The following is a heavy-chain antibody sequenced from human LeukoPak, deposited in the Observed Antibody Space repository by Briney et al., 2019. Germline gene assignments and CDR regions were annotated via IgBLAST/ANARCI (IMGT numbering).Heavy chain of an antibody. J-gene: IGHJ3*02. D-gene: IGHD3-22*01. CDR3: VKDYYDSSGYVGDAFDI. V-gene: IGHV3-23*01. Sequence: GGPLTLSCGASGFPLCIYAMLWVREAPGEGLEWCSALSGSGGSAYYADTVQGRCATSRDNSKNTLYMQMNSLRAEDTAVYYCVKDYYDSSGYVGDAFDIWGQGTMVTVSS. CDR2: LSGSGGSA. CDR1: GFPLCIYA.